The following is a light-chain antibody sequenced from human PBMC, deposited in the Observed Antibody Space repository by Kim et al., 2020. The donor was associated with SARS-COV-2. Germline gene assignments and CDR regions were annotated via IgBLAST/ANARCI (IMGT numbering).Light chain of an antibody. CDR2: SNN. Sequence: QSVLTQPPSASGTPGQRVTISCSGSSSNIGSNTVNWYQQLQGTAPKLLIYSNNQRPSGVPDRFSGSKSGTSASLAISGLQSEDEADYYCSAWDDSLNSVLIGGGTQLTVL. CDR1: SSNIGSNT. V-gene: IGLV1-44*01. J-gene: IGLJ2*01. CDR3: SAWDDSLNSVL.